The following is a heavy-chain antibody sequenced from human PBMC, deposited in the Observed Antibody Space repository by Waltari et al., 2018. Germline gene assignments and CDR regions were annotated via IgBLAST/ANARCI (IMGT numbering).Heavy chain of an antibody. J-gene: IGHJ5*02. D-gene: IGHD6-19*01. CDR2: ISYDGSNK. Sequence: QVQLVESGGGVVQPGRSLRLSCAASGFTFSSYAMHWVRQAPGKGLGWVAVISYDGSNKYYADSVKGRCTISRDNSKNTLYLQMNSLRAEDTAVYYCARSIAVAGRMGNWFDPWGQGTLVTVSS. V-gene: IGHV3-30-3*01. CDR3: ARSIAVAGRMGNWFDP. CDR1: GFTFSSYA.